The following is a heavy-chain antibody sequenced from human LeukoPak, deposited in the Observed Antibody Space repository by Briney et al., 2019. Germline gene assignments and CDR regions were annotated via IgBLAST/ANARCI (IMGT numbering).Heavy chain of an antibody. CDR1: GYTFTSYG. J-gene: IGHJ4*02. Sequence: ASVKVSCKASGYTFTSYGISWVRQAPGQGLEWMGWINPNSGGTNYAQKFQGRVTMTRDTSISTAYMELSRLRSDDTAVYYCARAPGQWLPLFDYWGQGTLVTVSS. V-gene: IGHV1-2*02. CDR2: INPNSGGT. D-gene: IGHD6-19*01. CDR3: ARAPGQWLPLFDY.